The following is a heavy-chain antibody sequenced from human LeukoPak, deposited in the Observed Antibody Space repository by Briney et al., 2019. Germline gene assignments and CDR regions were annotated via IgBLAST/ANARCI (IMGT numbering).Heavy chain of an antibody. Sequence: SETLSLTCTVSGGSISSSSYYWGWIRQPPGKGLEWIGSIYYSGSTYYNPSLKSRVTISVDTSKNQFSLKLSSVTAADTAVYYCARDSSSASHAYYYGSGNPIVDAFDIWGQGTMVTVSS. D-gene: IGHD3-10*01. V-gene: IGHV4-39*07. CDR3: ARDSSSASHAYYYGSGNPIVDAFDI. J-gene: IGHJ3*02. CDR1: GGSISSSSYY. CDR2: IYYSGST.